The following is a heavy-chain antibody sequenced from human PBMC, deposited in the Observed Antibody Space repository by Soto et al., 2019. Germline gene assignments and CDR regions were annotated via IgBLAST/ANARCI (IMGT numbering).Heavy chain of an antibody. D-gene: IGHD2-15*01. Sequence: QVQLVESGGGVVQPGQSLRLSCAASGFSVSNYGMHWVRQAPGKGLEGVAVVWKDGNTKHYGDSVKRRFTISREDAKNTRELQMSRPRGENTDVYYCARGGGWTDQHFAIWGQGTMVTVSS. CDR1: GFSVSNYG. J-gene: IGHJ3*02. CDR3: ARGGGWTDQHFAI. CDR2: VWKDGNTK. V-gene: IGHV3-33*01.